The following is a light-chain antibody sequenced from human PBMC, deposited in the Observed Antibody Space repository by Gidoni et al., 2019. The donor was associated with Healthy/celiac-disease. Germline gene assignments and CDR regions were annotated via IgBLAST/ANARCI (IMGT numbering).Light chain of an antibody. CDR2: AAS. Sequence: DIQMTQSPSSLSASVGDRVTITCRASQSISSYLNWYQQKPGKAPKVLIYAASSLKSGVPSRFSGSGSGTDFTLTISSLQPEDFAIYYCQQSYSAPQTFGQGTKVEIK. J-gene: IGKJ1*01. CDR3: QQSYSAPQT. V-gene: IGKV1-39*01. CDR1: QSISSY.